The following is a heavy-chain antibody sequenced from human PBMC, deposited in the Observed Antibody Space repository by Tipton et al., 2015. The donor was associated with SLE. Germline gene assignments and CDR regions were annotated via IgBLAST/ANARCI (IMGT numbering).Heavy chain of an antibody. CDR1: GGSISSGGYY. Sequence: TLSLTCTVSGGSISSGGYYWSWIRQHPGKGLEWIGYIYYTGSTYYNPSLKSRVSISIYTSKNQFSLRLTSVTAADTAVYYCARLHGYSYGLNWFDPWGQGTLISVSS. J-gene: IGHJ5*02. V-gene: IGHV4-31*03. CDR3: ARLHGYSYGLNWFDP. CDR2: IYYTGST. D-gene: IGHD5-18*01.